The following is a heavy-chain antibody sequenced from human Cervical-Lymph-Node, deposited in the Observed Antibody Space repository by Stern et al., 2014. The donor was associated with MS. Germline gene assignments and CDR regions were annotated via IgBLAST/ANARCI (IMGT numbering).Heavy chain of an antibody. Sequence: QVQLQESGPGLVKPSQTLSLTCTVSGGSFRSGDYFWSWIRQHPGKDLEWIGYIYESGKTIYNPTLKSRVNMSVDTSKRQFSLRLDSVTAADTAIYFCTRGRGVLVVSWFDLWGQGTLATVSS. CDR1: GGSFRSGDYF. CDR2: IYESGKT. CDR3: TRGRGVLVVSWFDL. V-gene: IGHV4-31*03. D-gene: IGHD3-10*01. J-gene: IGHJ5*02.